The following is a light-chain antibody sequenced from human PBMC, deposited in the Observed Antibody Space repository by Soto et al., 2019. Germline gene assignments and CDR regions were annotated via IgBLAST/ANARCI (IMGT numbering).Light chain of an antibody. V-gene: IGLV2-14*01. CDR3: FSHTISGSGTPV. Sequence: QSALTQPASVSGSPGQSITLSCTGANSDINNYDYVSWYRQYPGLAPQLIISEVTNRPSVISDRFSGSKSANTAYLTISGLQVEDEADYYCFSHTISGSGTPVFGGGTKLTVL. J-gene: IGLJ2*01. CDR2: EVT. CDR1: NSDINNYDY.